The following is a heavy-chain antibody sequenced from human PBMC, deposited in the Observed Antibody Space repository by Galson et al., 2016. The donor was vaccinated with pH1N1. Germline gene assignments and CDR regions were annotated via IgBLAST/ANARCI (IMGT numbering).Heavy chain of an antibody. CDR1: GGSVSSGHYY. CDR3: ARERPCDLWGGYFDS. CDR2: SFYSVNT. Sequence: ETLSLTCTVSGGSVSSGHYYWSWIRQFPGQGLEWIGYSFYSVNTKYNPTLENRVVISLDTSKSQCILNLTSVSAADTAVYYCARERPCDLWGGYFDSWGQGILVTVSS. J-gene: IGHJ4*02. D-gene: IGHD3-3*01. V-gene: IGHV4-61*01.